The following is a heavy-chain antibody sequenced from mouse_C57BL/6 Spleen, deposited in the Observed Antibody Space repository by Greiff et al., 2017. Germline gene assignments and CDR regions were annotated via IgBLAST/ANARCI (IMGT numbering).Heavy chain of an antibody. J-gene: IGHJ4*01. CDR3: ARATYGYDDPYYAMDY. Sequence: VQLQQSGPELVKPGASVKISCKASGYTFTDYYMNWVKQSHGKSLEWIGDINPNNGGTSYNQKFKGKATLTVDKSSSTAYMELRSLTSEDSAVYYSARATYGYDDPYYAMDYWGQGTSVTVSS. CDR2: INPNNGGT. CDR1: GYTFTDYY. D-gene: IGHD2-2*01. V-gene: IGHV1-26*01.